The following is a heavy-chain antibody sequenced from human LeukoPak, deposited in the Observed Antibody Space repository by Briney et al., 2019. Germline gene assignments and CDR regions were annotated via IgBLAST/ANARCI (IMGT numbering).Heavy chain of an antibody. Sequence: GSSVKVSCKASGGTFSSYAISWVRQAPGQGLEWMGGIIPIFGTANYAQKFQGRVTITADETTSTAYMELSSLRSEDTAVYYCARDRTSYDFWSGYYPRGGEKATYDYWGQGTLVTVSS. CDR3: ARDRTSYDFWSGYYPRGGEKATYDY. V-gene: IGHV1-69*01. D-gene: IGHD3-3*01. CDR2: IIPIFGTA. J-gene: IGHJ4*02. CDR1: GGTFSSYA.